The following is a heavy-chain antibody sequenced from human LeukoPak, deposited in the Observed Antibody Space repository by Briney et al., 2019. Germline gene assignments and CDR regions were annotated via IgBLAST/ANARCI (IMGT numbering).Heavy chain of an antibody. CDR2: ISHSGST. CDR1: GGSVSGYY. V-gene: IGHV4-34*01. J-gene: IGHJ2*01. CDR3: ARRTRVGWYFDL. Sequence: SETLSLTCAVYGGSVSGYYWSWIRQPPGKGLEWIGEISHSGSTNYNPTLKSRVTISVDTSKNQFSLRLSSVTAADTAVYYCARRTRVGWYFDLWGRGTLVTVSS. D-gene: IGHD3-10*01.